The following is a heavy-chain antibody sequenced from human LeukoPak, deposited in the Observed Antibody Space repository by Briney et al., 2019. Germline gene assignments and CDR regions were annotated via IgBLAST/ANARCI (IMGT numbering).Heavy chain of an antibody. CDR1: GFTFSSYS. CDR2: ISSSSSYI. V-gene: IGHV3-21*01. D-gene: IGHD1-26*01. Sequence: PGGSLRLSCAASGFTFSSYSMNWVRQAPGKGMEWVSSISSSSSYIYYADSLKGRFTISRDNAKNSLYLQMNSLRAEDTAVYYCARVGPGPGYYFDYWGQGTLVTVSS. CDR3: ARVGPGPGYYFDY. J-gene: IGHJ4*02.